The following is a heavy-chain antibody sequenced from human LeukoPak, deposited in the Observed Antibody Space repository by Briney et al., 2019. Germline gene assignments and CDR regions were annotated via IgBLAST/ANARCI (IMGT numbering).Heavy chain of an antibody. CDR1: EFSVGSNY. CDR3: ASCYGSSWHYRDYNWFDP. J-gene: IGHJ5*02. V-gene: IGHV3-48*04. Sequence: GGSLRLSCAASEFSVGSNYMTWVRQAPGKGLEWVSYISSSGSTIYYADSVKGRFTISRDNAKNSLYLQMNSLRAEDTAVYYCASCYGSSWHYRDYNWFDPWGQGTLVTVSS. D-gene: IGHD6-13*01. CDR2: ISSSGSTI.